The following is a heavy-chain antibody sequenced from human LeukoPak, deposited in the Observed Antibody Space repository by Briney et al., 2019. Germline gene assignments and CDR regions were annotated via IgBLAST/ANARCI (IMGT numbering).Heavy chain of an antibody. CDR2: MNPNSGYT. V-gene: IGHV1-8*01. CDR1: GYTFTSYD. CDR3: ARGYYYGSGYEIAYDY. J-gene: IGHJ4*02. Sequence: ASVKVSCKASGYTFTSYDINWVRQATGQGLEWMGWMNPNSGYTGYAQKFQGRVTMTRNTSISTAYMELSSLRSEDTAVYYCARGYYYGSGYEIAYDYWGQGTLVTVSS. D-gene: IGHD3-10*01.